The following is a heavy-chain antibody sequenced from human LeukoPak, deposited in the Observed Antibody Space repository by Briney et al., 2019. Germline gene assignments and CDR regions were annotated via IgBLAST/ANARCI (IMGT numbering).Heavy chain of an antibody. CDR1: GSSFTSYW. CDR3: ATQTAFRLGDGMDV. J-gene: IGHJ6*02. Sequence: GASLKISCKGSGSSFTSYWIGWGRQMPGKGLEWMGIIYPGDSDTRYSPSFQGQVTISADTSISTAYLQWSSLNASDTAMYYCATQTAFRLGDGMDVWGQGTTVTVSS. V-gene: IGHV5-51*01. CDR2: IYPGDSDT. D-gene: IGHD1-14*01.